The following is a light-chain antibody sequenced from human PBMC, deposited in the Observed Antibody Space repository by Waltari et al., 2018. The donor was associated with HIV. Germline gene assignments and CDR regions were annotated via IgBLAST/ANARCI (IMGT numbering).Light chain of an antibody. J-gene: IGLJ2*01. Sequence: QSALTQPASVSGSPGQSITISCTGTSSEVGGYNYVSWYQQHPGKAHKLMIYEVSNRPSGSANRFSGSKSGNTASLTISGLQAEDEADYYCSSYTSSSTVVFGGGTKLTVL. CDR2: EVS. CDR3: SSYTSSSTVV. CDR1: SSEVGGYNY. V-gene: IGLV2-14*01.